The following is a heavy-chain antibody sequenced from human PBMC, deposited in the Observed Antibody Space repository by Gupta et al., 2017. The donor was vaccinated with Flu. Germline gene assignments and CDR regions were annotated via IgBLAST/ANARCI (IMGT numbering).Heavy chain of an antibody. CDR1: GFTFSSYW. J-gene: IGHJ2*01. Sequence: EVQLVESGGGLVQPGGSLRLSCAASGFTFSSYWMSWVRQAPGKGLEWVANIKQDGSEKYYVDSVKGRFTISRDNAKNSLYLQMNSLRAEDTAVYYCARDGLFNVLRFLEWLSDWYFDLWGRGTLVTVSS. CDR2: IKQDGSEK. D-gene: IGHD3-3*01. V-gene: IGHV3-7*01. CDR3: ARDGLFNVLRFLEWLSDWYFDL.